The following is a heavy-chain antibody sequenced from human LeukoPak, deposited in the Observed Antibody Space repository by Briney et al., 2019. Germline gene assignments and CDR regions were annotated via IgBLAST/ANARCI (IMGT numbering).Heavy chain of an antibody. CDR3: ARQALWFFDH. Sequence: PSETLSLTCTVSGGSISSNSNYWAWIRQTPGRGLEWIGSISYGGRTYYSPSLESRVTISVDTSKNQFSLRLSSVTAADTAVYYCARQALWFFDHWGQGTLVTVSS. CDR1: GGSISSNSNY. D-gene: IGHD2-21*01. J-gene: IGHJ4*02. V-gene: IGHV4-39*01. CDR2: ISYGGRT.